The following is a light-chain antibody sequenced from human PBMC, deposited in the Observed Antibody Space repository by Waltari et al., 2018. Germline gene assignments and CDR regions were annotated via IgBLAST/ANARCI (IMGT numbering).Light chain of an antibody. V-gene: IGLV1-40*01. Sequence: QSVLTQPPSMSGAPGQKVTIPCTGGSSNLGAGYDVHWYQQFPGTAPKLLIFGNTNRAEGAPGRISGSRFGASASLAIAGLQSEDEAVYYCQSFDSSLSASVFGGGTKLTVL. CDR2: GNT. J-gene: IGLJ3*02. CDR1: SSNLGAGYD. CDR3: QSFDSSLSASV.